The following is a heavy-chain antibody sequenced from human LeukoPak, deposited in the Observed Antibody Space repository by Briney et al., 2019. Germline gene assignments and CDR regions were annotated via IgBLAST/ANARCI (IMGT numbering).Heavy chain of an antibody. D-gene: IGHD6-6*01. CDR2: ISWNGRST. V-gene: IGHV3-20*04. Sequence: GGSLRLSCAASGFTFVDYGMTWVRQAPGKGLEWVSGISWNGRSTGYADSVKGRFTISRDNAKNSLYLQLNSLRAEDTALYYCARGEWSSSPFDYWGQGTLVTVSS. CDR3: ARGEWSSSPFDY. CDR1: GFTFVDYG. J-gene: IGHJ4*02.